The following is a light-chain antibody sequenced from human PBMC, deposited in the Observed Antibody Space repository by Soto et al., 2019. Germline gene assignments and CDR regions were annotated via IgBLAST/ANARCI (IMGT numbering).Light chain of an antibody. CDR1: QSISSY. CDR2: AAS. V-gene: IGKV1-39*01. Sequence: DIPMTQSPSSLSASVGDRVTITCRASQSISSYLNWYQQKPGKAPKLLIYAASSLQSGVPSRFSGSGSGTDFTRTISSLQPEDFATYYCQQSYSTPPRTFGQGTKVEIK. J-gene: IGKJ1*01. CDR3: QQSYSTPPRT.